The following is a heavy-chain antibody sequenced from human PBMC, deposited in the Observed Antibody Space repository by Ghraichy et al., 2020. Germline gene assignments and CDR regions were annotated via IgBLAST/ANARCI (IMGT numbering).Heavy chain of an antibody. CDR1: GFTFRNYW. J-gene: IGHJ4*02. D-gene: IGHD1-26*01. CDR3: ASNLDLLFDS. V-gene: IGHV3-74*01. CDR2: IDRHGNYT. Sequence: GGSLRLSCAASGFTFRNYWMHWVRQVPGKGLVWVSRIDRHGNYTNYADSVKGRFTISRDNARNTLYLQMNSLRAEDTAVYYCASNLDLLFDSWGQGTLVTVSS.